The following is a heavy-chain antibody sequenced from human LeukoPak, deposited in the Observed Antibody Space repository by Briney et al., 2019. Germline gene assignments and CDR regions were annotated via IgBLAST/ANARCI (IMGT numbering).Heavy chain of an antibody. CDR2: IRTKAYAGTT. V-gene: IGHV3-49*04. CDR1: GFTFGDYA. Sequence: GGSLRLSCTTSGFTFGDYAMSWVRQAPGKGLEWVGFIRTKAYAGTTEYAASVKGRFTISRDDSKSIAYLQMNSLKTEDTAVYYCTRDLNPYSSSWYITWYWGQGTLVTVSS. CDR3: TRDLNPYSSSWYITWY. J-gene: IGHJ4*02. D-gene: IGHD6-13*01.